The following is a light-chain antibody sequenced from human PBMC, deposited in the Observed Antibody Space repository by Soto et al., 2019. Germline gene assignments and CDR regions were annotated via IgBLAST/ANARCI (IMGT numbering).Light chain of an antibody. J-gene: IGLJ1*01. CDR2: INSDGTH. V-gene: IGLV4-69*01. CDR1: SGHSSYA. Sequence: QLVLTQSPSASASLGASVKLTCILSSGHSSYAIAWHQQQPEKGPRYLMRINSDGTHNKGDGIPDRFSGSSSGTERYLTISSLQSEDEADYYCQTWGTGILVFGTGTKVTVL. CDR3: QTWGTGILV.